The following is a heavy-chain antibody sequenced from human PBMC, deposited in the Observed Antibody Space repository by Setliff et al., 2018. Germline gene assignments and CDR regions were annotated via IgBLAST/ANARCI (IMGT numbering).Heavy chain of an antibody. CDR3: ARDRGGATTRNF. Sequence: GGSLRLSCAASGFTFSNFWMGWVRQAPGKGLEWVANVNPDGSDEYYVDSVKGRFTISRDNAKNSLYLQMNTLRAEDTAVYYCARDRGGATTRNFWGQGTLVTVSS. CDR1: GFTFSNFW. V-gene: IGHV3-7*03. D-gene: IGHD1-26*01. CDR2: VNPDGSDE. J-gene: IGHJ4*02.